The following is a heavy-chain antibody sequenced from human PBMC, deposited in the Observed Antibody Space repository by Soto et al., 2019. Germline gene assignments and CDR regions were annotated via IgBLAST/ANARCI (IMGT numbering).Heavy chain of an antibody. CDR3: ASGGAGSGPCTWVLPDP. J-gene: IGHJ5*02. Sequence: QMQLVQSGAEVKKTGSSVTVSCKALGNTFSYRYLHWVRQAPGQALEWMGWITPFSGDVHYAQKFQERVPLTRDRSVNTGYMRMTSLRAEDTAIYFCASGGAGSGPCTWVLPDPWGPGTLVTVSS. CDR1: GNTFSYRY. V-gene: IGHV1-45*02. D-gene: IGHD3-16*01. CDR2: ITPFSGDV.